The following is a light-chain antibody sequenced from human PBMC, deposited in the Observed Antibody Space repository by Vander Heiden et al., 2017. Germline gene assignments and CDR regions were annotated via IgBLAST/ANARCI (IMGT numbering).Light chain of an antibody. CDR3: ATWDDNLRGLV. V-gene: IGLV1-47*01. CDR1: SSNIGNNF. Sequence: QSVVSQPPSASGTPRPRVTISCSGSSSNIGNNFVYWYQQFPGAAPKLLIFRDNQRPSGVPDRFSGSKSGTSASLAISGLRSEDEANYYCATWDDNLRGLVFGGGTKVTVL. CDR2: RDN. J-gene: IGLJ3*02.